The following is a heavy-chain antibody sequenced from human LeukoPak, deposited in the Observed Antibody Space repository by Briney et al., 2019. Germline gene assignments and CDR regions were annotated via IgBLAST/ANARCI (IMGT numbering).Heavy chain of an antibody. J-gene: IGHJ4*02. CDR1: GYTFTSYG. V-gene: IGHV1-2*02. CDR2: INPNSGGT. Sequence: ASVKVSCKASGYTFTSYGITWVRQAPGQGLEWMGWINPNSGGTNYAQKFQGRVTMTRDTSISTAYMELSRLRSDDTAVYYCARAIDSSGYEDYWGQGTLVTVSS. CDR3: ARAIDSSGYEDY. D-gene: IGHD3-22*01.